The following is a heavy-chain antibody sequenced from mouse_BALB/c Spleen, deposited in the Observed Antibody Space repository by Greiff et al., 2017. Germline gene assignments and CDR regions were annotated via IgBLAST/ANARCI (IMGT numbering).Heavy chain of an antibody. V-gene: IGHV1S81*02. J-gene: IGHJ2*01. D-gene: IGHD2-14*01. CDR3: SRDYRYDDLDY. CDR1: GYTFTSYW. Sequence: QVQLQQPGAELVKPGASVKLSCKASGYTFTSYWMHWVKQRPGQGLEWIGEINPCNGRTNYNEKFKSKATLTVDKSSSTAYMQLSSLTSEDSAVYYCSRDYRYDDLDYWGQGTTLTVSS. CDR2: INPCNGRT.